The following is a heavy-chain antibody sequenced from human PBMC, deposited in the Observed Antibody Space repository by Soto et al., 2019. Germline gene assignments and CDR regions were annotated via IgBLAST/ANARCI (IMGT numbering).Heavy chain of an antibody. CDR3: ERSPARYYID. J-gene: IGHJ3*01. CDR2: INTDGSST. D-gene: IGHD2-2*01. Sequence: GGSLRLSWADAGFSFISYWRHWVRQGPGKGLVWVSRINTDGSSTNYADSVKGRFTISRDNAKNTLYLQMNSLRAEDTAVYYCERSPARYYIDWGQGTMVTVSS. CDR1: GFSFISYW. V-gene: IGHV3-74*01.